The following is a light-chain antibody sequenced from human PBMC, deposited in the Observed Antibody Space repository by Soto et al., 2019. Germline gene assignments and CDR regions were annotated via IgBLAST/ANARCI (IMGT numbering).Light chain of an antibody. CDR3: DSYTRSSTWV. CDR1: SSDVGAYNY. Sequence: QLVLTQPASVSGSPGQSLTISCTGTSSDVGAYNYVSWYQQHPGKAPKLMIYDVSNRPSGVSNRFSGSKSGNTASLTISGLQAEDEADYYCDSYTRSSTWVFGGGTQLTVL. CDR2: DVS. V-gene: IGLV2-14*01. J-gene: IGLJ3*02.